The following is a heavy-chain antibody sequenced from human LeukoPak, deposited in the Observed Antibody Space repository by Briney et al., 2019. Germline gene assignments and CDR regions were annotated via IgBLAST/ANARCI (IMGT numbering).Heavy chain of an antibody. V-gene: IGHV1-2*02. Sequence: ASVTDSCKASGYTFTYYAMHWVRQAPGQGLQWMGWITPGGGTNYPQKFQGRVAITWDTSITTAYMDLSRLTSDDTAVYYCAIDRYGDGFAHCDYWGQGALVTVSS. CDR2: ITPGGGT. D-gene: IGHD5-24*01. CDR3: AIDRYGDGFAHCDY. J-gene: IGHJ4*02. CDR1: GYTFTYYA.